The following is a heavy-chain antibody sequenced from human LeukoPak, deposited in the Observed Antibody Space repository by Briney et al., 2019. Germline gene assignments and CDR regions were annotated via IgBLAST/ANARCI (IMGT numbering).Heavy chain of an antibody. D-gene: IGHD1-7*01. Sequence: GGSLRLSCAASGFTFSSYWMHWVRHAPGKGLVWVSRINSDGSSTSYADSVKGRFTISRDNAKNTLYLQMNSLRAEDTAVYYCARVPYNWNYDYWGQGTLVTVSS. CDR3: ARVPYNWNYDY. CDR2: INSDGSST. CDR1: GFTFSSYW. J-gene: IGHJ4*02. V-gene: IGHV3-74*01.